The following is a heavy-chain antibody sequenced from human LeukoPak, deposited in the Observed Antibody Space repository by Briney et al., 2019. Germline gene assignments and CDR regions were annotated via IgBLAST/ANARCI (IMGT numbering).Heavy chain of an antibody. V-gene: IGHV4-4*07. CDR2: IYTSGST. CDR3: ANQGRVPDWFDI. Sequence: SETLSLTCSVSGGSIGSYYWSWIRQPAGKGLEWIGRIYTSGSTNYNPSLKSRVIISVDESKNQFSLTLSSVTAADPAVYYCANQGRVPDWFDIGGEGTRVSVFS. J-gene: IGHJ3*02. CDR1: GGSIGSYY. D-gene: IGHD3-10*01.